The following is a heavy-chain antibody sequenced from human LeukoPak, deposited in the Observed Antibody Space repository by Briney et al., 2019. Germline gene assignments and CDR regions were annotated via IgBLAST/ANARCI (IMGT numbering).Heavy chain of an antibody. J-gene: IGHJ6*03. CDR1: GGSISSSSYY. CDR3: ARIVHIPYIVLMVYARDYYYYMDV. Sequence: PSETLSLTCTVSGGSISSSSYYWGWIRQPPGKGLEWIGSIYYSGSTYYNPSLKSRVTISVDTSKNQFSLKLSSVTAADTAVYYCARIVHIPYIVLMVYARDYYYYMDVWGKGTTVTVSS. D-gene: IGHD2-8*01. V-gene: IGHV4-39*01. CDR2: IYYSGST.